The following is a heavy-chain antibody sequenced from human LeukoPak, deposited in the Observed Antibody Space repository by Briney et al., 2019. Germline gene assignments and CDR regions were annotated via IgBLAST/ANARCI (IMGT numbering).Heavy chain of an antibody. CDR3: VKDLYSIAAAGGAFDI. CDR2: ISSNGGRT. J-gene: IGHJ3*02. Sequence: GGSLRLSCAASGFTFSSFGMHWVRQAPGKGLEYVSAISSNGGRTYYADSVKGRFTISRDNPKNTLYLQMSSLRAEDTAVYYCVKDLYSIAAAGGAFDIWGQGTMVTVSS. D-gene: IGHD6-13*01. CDR1: GFTFSSFG. V-gene: IGHV3-64D*09.